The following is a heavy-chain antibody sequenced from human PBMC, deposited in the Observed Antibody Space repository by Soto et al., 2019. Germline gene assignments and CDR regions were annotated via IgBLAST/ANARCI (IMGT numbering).Heavy chain of an antibody. CDR2: IYATGTT. J-gene: IGHJ5*02. CDR3: VRDGTKTLRDWFDP. V-gene: IGHV4-4*07. D-gene: IGHD1-1*01. CDR1: GASISGFY. Sequence: SETLSLTCTVSGASISGFYWSWIRKSAGKGLEWIGRIYATGTTDYNPSLKGRVMMSVDTSKKQFSLKLRSVTAADTAVYYCVRDGTKTLRDWFDPWGQGISVTVSS.